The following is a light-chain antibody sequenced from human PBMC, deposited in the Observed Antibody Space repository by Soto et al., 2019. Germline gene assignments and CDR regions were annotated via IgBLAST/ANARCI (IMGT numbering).Light chain of an antibody. CDR1: QSVSSN. CDR3: QQYNNWPPLT. J-gene: IGKJ5*01. V-gene: IGKV3D-15*01. Sequence: EIVMTQSPATLAVSPGERATLSCRASQSVSSNLAWYQQKPGQAPRLLIYGASTRATGIPARFSGSGSGTVFTLTVSSLQSEDVAVYYCQQYNNWPPLTFGQGTRLEIK. CDR2: GAS.